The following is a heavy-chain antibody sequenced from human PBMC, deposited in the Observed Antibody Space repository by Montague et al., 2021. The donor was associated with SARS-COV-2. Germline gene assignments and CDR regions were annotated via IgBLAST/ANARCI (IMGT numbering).Heavy chain of an antibody. CDR3: ARLVGGRETRFDP. CDR2: IYYSGTA. CDR1: GGSISTYY. V-gene: IGHV4-59*08. J-gene: IGHJ5*02. D-gene: IGHD3-10*01. Sequence: SETLSLTCTVSGGSISTYYWNWIRQPPGKGLEWIGYIYYSGTANYNPSLKSRVTISVDTSKNQFSLKVRSVTAADTAVYYCARLVGGRETRFDPWGQGTLVTVSS.